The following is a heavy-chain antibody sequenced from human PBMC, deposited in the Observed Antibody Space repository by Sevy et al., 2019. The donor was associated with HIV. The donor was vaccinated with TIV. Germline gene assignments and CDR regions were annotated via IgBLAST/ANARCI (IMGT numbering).Heavy chain of an antibody. J-gene: IGHJ6*02. CDR2: MNPNSGNT. D-gene: IGHD2-2*01. CDR1: GYTFTSYD. V-gene: IGHV1-8*01. CDR3: ALSKPDDCSSTSCYQAGFFYYGMDV. Sequence: ASVKVSCKASGYTFTSYDINWVRQATGQGLEWMGWMNPNSGNTGYAQKFQGRVTMTRNTSISTAYMELSSLRSEDTAVYYCALSKPDDCSSTSCYQAGFFYYGMDVWGQGTTVTVSS.